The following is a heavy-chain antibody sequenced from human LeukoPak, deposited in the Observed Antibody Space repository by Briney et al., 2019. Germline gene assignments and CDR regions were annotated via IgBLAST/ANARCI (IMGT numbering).Heavy chain of an antibody. CDR3: ARDIPHCSGGSCYSGYFDY. CDR2: INSDGSST. D-gene: IGHD2-15*01. V-gene: IGHV3-74*01. Sequence: PGGSLRLSCAASGFTFSSYWMHWVRQAPGKGLVWVSRINSDGSSTSYADSVKGRFTISRDNAKNSLYLQMNSLRAEDTAVYYCARDIPHCSGGSCYSGYFDYWGQGTLVTVSS. CDR1: GFTFSSYW. J-gene: IGHJ4*02.